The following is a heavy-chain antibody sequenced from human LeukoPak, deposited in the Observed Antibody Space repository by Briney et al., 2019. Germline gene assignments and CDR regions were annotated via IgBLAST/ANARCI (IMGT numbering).Heavy chain of an antibody. J-gene: IGHJ6*03. Sequence: ASVKVSCRASGYTFTSYAMNWVRQAPGQGLEWMGWINTNTGNPTYAQGFTGRFVFSLDTSVSTAYLQISSLKAEDTAVYYCARKSVAATPRDIVYQYSYMDVWGKGTTVTVSS. CDR1: GYTFTSYA. CDR3: ARKSVAATPRDIVYQYSYMDV. V-gene: IGHV7-4-1*02. D-gene: IGHD2-15*01. CDR2: INTNTGNP.